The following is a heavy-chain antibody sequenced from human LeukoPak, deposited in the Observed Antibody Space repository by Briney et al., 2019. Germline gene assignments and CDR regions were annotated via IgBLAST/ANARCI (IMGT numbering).Heavy chain of an antibody. Sequence: SETLSLTCTVSGGSVSSGSHYWSWIRQHPGRGLEWIGYIYHSGSTFYNPSLKSRLTMSVDNSKNQFSMTLSSVTAADTALYYCARAGIYFGSGSYYYSFDSWGQGTLVTVSS. CDR2: IYHSGST. CDR3: ARAGIYFGSGSYYYSFDS. J-gene: IGHJ4*02. D-gene: IGHD3-10*01. CDR1: GGSVSSGSHY. V-gene: IGHV4-31*03.